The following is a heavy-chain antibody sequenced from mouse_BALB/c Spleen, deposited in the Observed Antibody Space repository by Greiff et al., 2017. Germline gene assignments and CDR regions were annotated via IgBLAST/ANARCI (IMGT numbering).Heavy chain of an antibody. CDR2: ISYSGST. J-gene: IGHJ3*01. Sequence: EVKLMESGPGLVKPSQSLSLTCTVTGYSITSDYAWNWIRQFPGNKLEWMGYISYSGSTSYNPSLKSRISITRDTSKNQFFLQLNSVTTEDTATYYCARGPTVGAWFAYWGQGTLVTVSA. V-gene: IGHV3-2*02. D-gene: IGHD1-1*01. CDR3: ARGPTVGAWFAY. CDR1: GYSITSDYA.